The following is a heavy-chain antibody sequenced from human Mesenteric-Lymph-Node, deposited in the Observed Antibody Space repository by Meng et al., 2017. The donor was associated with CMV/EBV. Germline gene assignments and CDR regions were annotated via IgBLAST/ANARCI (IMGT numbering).Heavy chain of an antibody. D-gene: IGHD6-6*01. CDR3: ASSIAALNWFDP. CDR2: ISPHSGDT. V-gene: IGHV1-2*02. Sequence: ASVKVSCKASGYAFTGYYMQWVRQAPGQGLEWVGWISPHSGDTKYAQKFQGRVTMTRDTSISTAYMELSRLRSDDTAVYYCASSIAALNWFDPWGQGTLVTVSS. J-gene: IGHJ5*02. CDR1: GYAFTGYY.